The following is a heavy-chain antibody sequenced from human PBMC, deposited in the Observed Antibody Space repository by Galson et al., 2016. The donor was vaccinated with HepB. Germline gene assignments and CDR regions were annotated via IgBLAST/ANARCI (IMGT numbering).Heavy chain of an antibody. V-gene: IGHV3-23*01. Sequence: SLRLSCAASGFTFSSYAMSWVRQAPGKGLEWVSAVTSSGDKTYYADSVEGRFTISRDNSKNTLYLQMNGLRAEDTALYYCAKTQYSSCWPFDYWGQGTLVSVSS. J-gene: IGHJ4*02. CDR1: GFTFSSYA. CDR2: VTSSGDKT. CDR3: AKTQYSSCWPFDY. D-gene: IGHD6-13*01.